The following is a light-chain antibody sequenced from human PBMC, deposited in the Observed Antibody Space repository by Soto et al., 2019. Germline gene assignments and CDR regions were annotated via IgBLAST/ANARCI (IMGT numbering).Light chain of an antibody. Sequence: QMTLYQSTLSASRRERGTIXYRAWQHICRVLAWYQQKPGTAPNLLIYHAAKLRGGVPSRFSGSGSGTEFTLTISSLQRNSFATYYSRHDNSYSESFGQG. CDR3: RHDNSYSES. CDR2: HAA. J-gene: IGKJ1*01. V-gene: IGKV1-5*01. CDR1: QHICRV.